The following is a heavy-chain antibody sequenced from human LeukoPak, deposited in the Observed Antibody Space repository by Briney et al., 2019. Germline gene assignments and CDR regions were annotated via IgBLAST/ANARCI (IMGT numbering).Heavy chain of an antibody. J-gene: IGHJ6*02. CDR2: INHNGNVN. Sequence: GGSLRLSCAASGFTFSSYWMNWARQAPGKGLEWVASINHNGNVNYYVDSVKGRFTISRDNAKNSLYLQMSNLRAEVTAVYFCARGGGLDVWGQGATVTVSS. D-gene: IGHD3-16*01. CDR3: ARGGGLDV. V-gene: IGHV3-7*03. CDR1: GFTFSSYW.